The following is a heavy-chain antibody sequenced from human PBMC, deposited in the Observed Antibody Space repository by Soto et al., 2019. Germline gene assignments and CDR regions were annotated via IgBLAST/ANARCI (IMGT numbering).Heavy chain of an antibody. J-gene: IGHJ3*02. V-gene: IGHV4-39*01. CDR2: IYYSGST. Sequence: PSETLSLTCTVSGGSISSSSYYWGWIRQPPGKGLERIGSIYYSGSTYYNPSLKSRVTISVDTSKNQFSLKLSSVTAADTAVYYCARPSPRYCSGGSCLEFPDAFDIWGQGTMVTV. CDR1: GGSISSSSYY. CDR3: ARPSPRYCSGGSCLEFPDAFDI. D-gene: IGHD2-15*01.